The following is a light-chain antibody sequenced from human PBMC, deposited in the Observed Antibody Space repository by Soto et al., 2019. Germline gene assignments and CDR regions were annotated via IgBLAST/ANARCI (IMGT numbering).Light chain of an antibody. V-gene: IGLV2-14*01. CDR1: SSDVGGYNY. CDR2: DVS. CDR3: SSYTGSSSVV. J-gene: IGLJ2*01. Sequence: QSVLTQPASVSGSPGQSITISCTGTSSDVGGYNYVSWYQQHPGKAPKLMIYDVSDRPSGVSNRFSGSKSGNTASLTISGLQAEDEADYYCSSYTGSSSVVFGGGTQLNVL.